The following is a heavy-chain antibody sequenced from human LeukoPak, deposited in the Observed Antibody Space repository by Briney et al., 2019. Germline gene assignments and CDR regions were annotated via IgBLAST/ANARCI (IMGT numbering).Heavy chain of an antibody. CDR3: VRGTSGYFDL. J-gene: IGHJ2*01. CDR2: IYADGTT. CDR1: GYSVTNNY. D-gene: IGHD3-10*01. V-gene: IGHV3-53*01. Sequence: GGSLRLSCAASGYSVTNNYMTWIRQPPGKGLDWVAHIYADGTTFYKDSAKGRFTLSRDISQNKLFLQMNSPRADDTAVYYCVRGTSGYFDLWGRGALVTVSS.